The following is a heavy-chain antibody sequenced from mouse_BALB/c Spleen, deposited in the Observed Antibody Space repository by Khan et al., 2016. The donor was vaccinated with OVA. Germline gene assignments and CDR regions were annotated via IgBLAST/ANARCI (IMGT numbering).Heavy chain of an antibody. V-gene: IGHV1S137*01. CDR3: TRPAYDGYYDS. CDR1: GYTFTDNA. CDR2: ISTYSGNT. D-gene: IGHD2-3*01. Sequence: QVQLKQSGPELVRPGVSVKISCKGSGYTFTDNAMHWVKQSHAKSLEWIGLISTYSGNTHYKQKFKGKATMTVDKSSSTAYMELARLTSEDSAIYYCTRPAYDGYYDSWGQGTTLTVSS. J-gene: IGHJ2*01.